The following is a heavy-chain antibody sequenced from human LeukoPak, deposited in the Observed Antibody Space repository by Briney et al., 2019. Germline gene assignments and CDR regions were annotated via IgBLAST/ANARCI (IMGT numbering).Heavy chain of an antibody. J-gene: IGHJ4*02. D-gene: IGHD3-9*01. CDR2: IKQDGSQE. CDR3: ARGRDILTLFDY. CDR1: RFTLSTYW. Sequence: GGSLRLSCAASRFTLSTYWMSWVRQAPGKGLEWVAHIKQDGSQEYYVDSVKGRFTISRDSAKNSLYLQMNSLRAEDTAVYYCARGRDILTLFDYWGQGTLVTVSS. V-gene: IGHV3-7*03.